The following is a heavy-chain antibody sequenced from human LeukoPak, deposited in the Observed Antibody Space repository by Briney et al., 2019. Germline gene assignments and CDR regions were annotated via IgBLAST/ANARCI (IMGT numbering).Heavy chain of an antibody. V-gene: IGHV4-38-2*01. CDR2: IYHSGST. D-gene: IGHD3-3*01. Sequence: PSETLSLTCAVSGYSISSGYYWGWIRQPPGKGLEWIGSIYHSGSTYYNPSLKSRVTISVDTSKNQFSLKLSSVTAADTAVYYCARLLTIFGLAPHLGSFDIWGQGTMATVSS. CDR1: GYSISSGYY. CDR3: ARLLTIFGLAPHLGSFDI. J-gene: IGHJ3*02.